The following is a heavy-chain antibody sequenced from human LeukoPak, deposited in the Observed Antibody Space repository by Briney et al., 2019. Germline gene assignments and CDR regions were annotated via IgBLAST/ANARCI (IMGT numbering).Heavy chain of an antibody. D-gene: IGHD2-15*01. V-gene: IGHV3-23*01. CDR2: IGGSGGST. Sequence: PGGSLRLSCAASGFTFSSYAMSWVRQAPGKGLEWVSAIGGSGGSTYYADSVKGRFTISRDNSKNTLYLQMNSLRAEDTAVYYCAKDGKYCSGGSCHYYYYYGMDVWGQGTTVAVSS. CDR3: AKDGKYCSGGSCHYYYYYGMDV. CDR1: GFTFSSYA. J-gene: IGHJ6*02.